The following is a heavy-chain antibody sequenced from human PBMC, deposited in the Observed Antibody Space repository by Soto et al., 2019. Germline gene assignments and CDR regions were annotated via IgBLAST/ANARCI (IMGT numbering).Heavy chain of an antibody. CDR1: GFNFSNAW. CDR2: IKSKTDGGTA. J-gene: IGHJ4*02. Sequence: EVQLVESGGGLVNPGGSIIISCAASGFNFSNAWMSWVRQVPGKGLEWVGRIKSKTDGGTADFAAPVKGRFILSRDDSKNTLYLQMNILKSEDSAVYYCTTLPLDFWGQGTLVTVSS. CDR3: TTLPLDF. V-gene: IGHV3-15*05.